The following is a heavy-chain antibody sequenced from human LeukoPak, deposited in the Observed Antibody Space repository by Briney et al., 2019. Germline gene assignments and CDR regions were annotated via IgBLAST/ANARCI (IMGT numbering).Heavy chain of an antibody. D-gene: IGHD5-18*01. CDR3: ARAGYGLWGGLAENWFDP. CDR1: GFTFSSYS. CDR2: IYYSGST. V-gene: IGHV4-30-4*08. Sequence: LRLSCAASGFTFSSYSMNWVRQPPGKGLEWIGYIYYSGSTYYNPSLKSRVTISVDTSKNQFSLKLSSVTAADTAVYYCARAGYGLWGGLAENWFDPWGQGTLVTVSS. J-gene: IGHJ5*02.